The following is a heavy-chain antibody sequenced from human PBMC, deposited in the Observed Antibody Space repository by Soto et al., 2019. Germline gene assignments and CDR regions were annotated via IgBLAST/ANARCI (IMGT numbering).Heavy chain of an antibody. J-gene: IGHJ4*02. CDR3: ARYPYGDFPFDY. CDR1: GYTFTGYY. CDR2: INPNSGGT. V-gene: IGHV1-2*04. Sequence: QVQLVQSGAEVKKPGASVKVSCKASGYTFTGYYMHWVRQAPGQGLEWMGWINPNSGGTNYEQKSQGWVTMTRDTSISTAEMELSRLRSEDTSVYYCARYPYGDFPFDYWGQGTLVTVSS. D-gene: IGHD4-17*01.